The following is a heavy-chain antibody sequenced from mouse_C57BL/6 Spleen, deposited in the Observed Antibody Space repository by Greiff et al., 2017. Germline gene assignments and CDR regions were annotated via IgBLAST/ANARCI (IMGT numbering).Heavy chain of an antibody. J-gene: IGHJ2*01. Sequence: EVKLMESGPGLVKPSQSLSLTCSVTGYSITSGYYWNWIRQFPGNKLEWMGYISYDGSNNYNPSLKNRISITRDTSKNQFFLKLNSVTTEDTATYYCAREDYRGDYWGQGTTLTVSS. CDR2: ISYDGSN. V-gene: IGHV3-6*01. CDR3: AREDYRGDY. D-gene: IGHD1-1*02. CDR1: GYSITSGYY.